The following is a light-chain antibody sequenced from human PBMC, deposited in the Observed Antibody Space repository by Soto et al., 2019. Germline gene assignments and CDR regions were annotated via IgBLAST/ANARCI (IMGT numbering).Light chain of an antibody. V-gene: IGKV1-5*03. J-gene: IGKJ1*01. Sequence: DIQMTQSPSTLSASVGDRVTITCRVSQSINNWLAWYQQKPGKAPKLLIYKASSLESGVPSRFSGSGSGTEFTLTITSLQPEDFATYYSQQYNSYWTFGQGTKVDIK. CDR2: KAS. CDR1: QSINNW. CDR3: QQYNSYWT.